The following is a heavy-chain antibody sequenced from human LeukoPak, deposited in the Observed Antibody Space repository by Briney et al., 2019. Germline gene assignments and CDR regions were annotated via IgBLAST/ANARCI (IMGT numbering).Heavy chain of an antibody. CDR2: IYTSGST. D-gene: IGHD6-13*01. J-gene: IGHJ6*03. V-gene: IGHV4-61*02. CDR1: GGSISSGSYY. CDR3: ARDRAAGQYYYYYYYMDV. Sequence: SETLSLTCTVSGGSISSGSYYWSWIRQPAGKGLEWIGRIYTSGSTNYNPSLKSRVTISVDTSKNQFSPKLSSVTAADTAVYYCARDRAAGQYYYYYYYMDVWGKGTPVTVSS.